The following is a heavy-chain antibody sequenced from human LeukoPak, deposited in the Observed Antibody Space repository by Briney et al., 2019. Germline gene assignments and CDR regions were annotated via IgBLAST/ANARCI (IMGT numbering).Heavy chain of an antibody. D-gene: IGHD3-10*01. Sequence: PGGSLRLSCAASGFTFSSYSMNWVRQAPGKGLEWVSSISSSSSYIYYADSVKGRFTISRDNAKNSLYLQMNSLRAEDTAVYYCAREGLDGSGSYYSPVIDYWGQGTLVTVSS. V-gene: IGHV3-21*01. CDR1: GFTFSSYS. CDR2: ISSSSSYI. J-gene: IGHJ4*02. CDR3: AREGLDGSGSYYSPVIDY.